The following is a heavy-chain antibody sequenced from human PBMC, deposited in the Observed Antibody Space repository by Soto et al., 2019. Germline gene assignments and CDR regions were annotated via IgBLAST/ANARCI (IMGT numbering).Heavy chain of an antibody. V-gene: IGHV4-30-2*01. CDR1: GGSISSGGYS. CDR3: ATQSYSNSGAYYYYAMDV. Sequence: LSLTCAVSGGSISSGGYSWSWIRQPPGKGLEWIGYIYQSGSTYYNPSLKSRVTISVDRSRNQFSLKLSSVTAADTAVYFCATQSYSNSGAYYYYAMDVWGQGTTVTVYS. D-gene: IGHD4-4*01. J-gene: IGHJ6*02. CDR2: IYQSGST.